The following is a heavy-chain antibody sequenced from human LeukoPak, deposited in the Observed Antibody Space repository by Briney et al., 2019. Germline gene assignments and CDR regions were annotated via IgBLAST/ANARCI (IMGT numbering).Heavy chain of an antibody. CDR2: INNDGVST. CDR3: ARKPLSGGYGGTIDY. D-gene: IGHD5-12*01. J-gene: IGHJ4*02. Sequence: GGSLRLSCATSGFSLSSYWMHWVRQVPGKGLEWLSRINNDGVSTSYADSVKGRFTISRDNAKNTLYLRMNSLRAEDTAIYYCARKPLSGGYGGTIDYWGQGTLVTVSS. V-gene: IGHV3-74*01. CDR1: GFSLSSYW.